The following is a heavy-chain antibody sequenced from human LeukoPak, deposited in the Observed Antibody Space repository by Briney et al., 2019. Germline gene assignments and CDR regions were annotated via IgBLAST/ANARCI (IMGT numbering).Heavy chain of an antibody. CDR1: GYTFTSYD. D-gene: IGHD3-16*01. CDR2: MNPNSGNT. V-gene: IGHV1-8*03. Sequence: ASVKVSCKXSGYTFTSYDINWVRQATGQGLEWMGWMNPNSGNTGYAQKFQGRVTITRNTSISTAYMELSSLRSEDTAVYYCARGLGLPEGDGLSLWGQGTLVTVSS. J-gene: IGHJ4*02. CDR3: ARGLGLPEGDGLSL.